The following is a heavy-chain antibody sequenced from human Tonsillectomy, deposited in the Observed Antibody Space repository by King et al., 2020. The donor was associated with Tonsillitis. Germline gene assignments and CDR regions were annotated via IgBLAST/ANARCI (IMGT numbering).Heavy chain of an antibody. CDR3: ARHSPYYYDSSAFYS. D-gene: IGHD3-22*01. CDR1: GYSFTSYW. Sequence: QLVQSGAEVKKPGESLRISCKGSGYSFTSYWISWVRQMPGKGLEWMGRIDPSDSYTNYSPSFQGHVTISADKSISTAYLQWSSLKASDTAMYYCARHSPYYYDSSAFYSWGQGTLVTVSS. CDR2: IDPSDSYT. V-gene: IGHV5-10-1*01. J-gene: IGHJ4*02.